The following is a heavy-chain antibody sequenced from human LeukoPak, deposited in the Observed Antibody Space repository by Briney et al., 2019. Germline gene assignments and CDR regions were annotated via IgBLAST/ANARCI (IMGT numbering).Heavy chain of an antibody. J-gene: IGHJ3*02. D-gene: IGHD3-22*01. Sequence: ASVKVSCKASGYTFTGYYMHWVRQARGQGLEWMGWMNPNSGNTGYAQKFQGRVTITRNTSISTAYMELSSLRSEDTAVYYCARGGYYYDSSGLNIRSDAFDIWGQGTIVTVSS. V-gene: IGHV1-8*03. CDR3: ARGGYYYDSSGLNIRSDAFDI. CDR2: MNPNSGNT. CDR1: GYTFTGYY.